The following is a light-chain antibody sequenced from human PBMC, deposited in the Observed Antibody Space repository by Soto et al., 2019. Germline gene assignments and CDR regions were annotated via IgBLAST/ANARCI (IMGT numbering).Light chain of an antibody. CDR1: QRISIAY. Sequence: PGERATLSCRASQRISIAYLAWYQQKPGQAPRLLIYGASSRATGIPDRFSGSGSETDFTLTISRLEPEDFAVYYCQQYDSSPTFGQGTKVEI. CDR3: QQYDSSPT. CDR2: GAS. V-gene: IGKV3-20*01. J-gene: IGKJ1*01.